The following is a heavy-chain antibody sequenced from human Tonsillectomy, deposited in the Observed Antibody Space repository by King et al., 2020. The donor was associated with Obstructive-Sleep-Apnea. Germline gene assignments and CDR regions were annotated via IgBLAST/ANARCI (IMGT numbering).Heavy chain of an antibody. V-gene: IGHV3-9*01. CDR2: ISWNSGRL. D-gene: IGHD3-9*01. Sequence: VQLVESGGDLVQPGRSLRLSCAASGFIFDDFVMHLVRQAPGKGLELGSGISWNSGRLGDWDFVKGRFTSSRDNAKNSLYLQINSLRAEETALYYGAKSTDYDILTGYTAFDYWGQGTLVTVSS. CDR1: GFIFDDFV. J-gene: IGHJ4*02. CDR3: AKSTDYDILTGYTAFDY.